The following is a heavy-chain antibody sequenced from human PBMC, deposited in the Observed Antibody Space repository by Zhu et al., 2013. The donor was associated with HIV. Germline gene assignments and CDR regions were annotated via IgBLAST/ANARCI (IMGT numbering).Heavy chain of an antibody. J-gene: IGHJ5*02. CDR2: VDPEDGET. Sequence: EVQLVQSGAEVKKPGATVKISCKVSGYTFTDYYMHWVQQAPGKGLEWMGLVDPEDGETIYAEKFQGRVTITADTSTDTAYMELSSLRSEDXAVYYCATDRGSGYSYGWERNWFDPWGQGTLVTVSS. V-gene: IGHV1-69-2*01. CDR3: ATDRGSGYSYGWERNWFDP. CDR1: GYTFTDYY. D-gene: IGHD5-18*01.